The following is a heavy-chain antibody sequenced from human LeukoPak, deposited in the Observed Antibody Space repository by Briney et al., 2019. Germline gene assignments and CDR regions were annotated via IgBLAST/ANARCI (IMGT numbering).Heavy chain of an antibody. CDR3: GRNLFWGYCGGTCPTPDY. V-gene: IGHV3-74*01. CDR2: VNSDGTST. J-gene: IGHJ4*02. CDR1: GFTFSSYW. Sequence: GGSLRLSCAASGFTFSSYWMFWVRQAPGKGLVWVSRVNSDGTSTNYADSVKGRFTVSRDNAKNTLYLQMNSLRVEDTAVYYCGRNLFWGYCGGTCPTPDYWGQGTLVSVSS. D-gene: IGHD2-21*01.